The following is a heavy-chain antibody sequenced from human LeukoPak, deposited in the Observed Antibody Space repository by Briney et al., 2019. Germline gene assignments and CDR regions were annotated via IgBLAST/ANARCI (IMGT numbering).Heavy chain of an antibody. Sequence: ASVKVSCKVSGYTLTELSMHWVRQAPGKGLEWMGGFDPEDGETIYAQKFQGRVTMTEDTSTDTAYMELSSLRSEDTAVYYCATELPPQGTGQYGASRKSHWSEYFQHWGQGTLVTVSS. CDR1: GYTLTELS. J-gene: IGHJ1*01. CDR2: FDPEDGET. V-gene: IGHV1-24*01. CDR3: ATELPPQGTGQYGASRKSHWSEYFQH. D-gene: IGHD4/OR15-4a*01.